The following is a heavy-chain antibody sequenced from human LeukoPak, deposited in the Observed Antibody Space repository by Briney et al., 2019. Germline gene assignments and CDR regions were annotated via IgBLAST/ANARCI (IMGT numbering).Heavy chain of an antibody. V-gene: IGHV4-30-2*01. Sequence: SQTLSLTCAVSGGSISSGGYSWSWIRQPPGKGLEWIGYIYHSGSTYYNPSLKSRVTISVDRSKNQFSLKLSSVTAVDTAVYYCARTDWNTAVDYWGQGTLVTVSS. CDR3: ARTDWNTAVDY. CDR1: GGSISSGGYS. J-gene: IGHJ4*02. CDR2: IYHSGST. D-gene: IGHD1-1*01.